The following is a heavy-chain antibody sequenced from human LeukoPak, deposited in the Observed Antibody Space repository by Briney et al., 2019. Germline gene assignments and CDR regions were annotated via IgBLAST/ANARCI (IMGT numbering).Heavy chain of an antibody. D-gene: IGHD3-22*01. CDR3: AISQGSYYDTSGYLGGDY. V-gene: IGHV1-18*01. CDR1: GYTFTNYG. J-gene: IGHJ4*02. CDR2: ISAYSGNT. Sequence: ASVKVSCKASGYTFTNYGIFWVRQAPGQGLEWMGWISAYSGNTNYAQKLQGRVTMTTETSTSTAYMELESLRSDDTAVYYCAISQGSYYDTSGYLGGDYWGQGSLVTVSS.